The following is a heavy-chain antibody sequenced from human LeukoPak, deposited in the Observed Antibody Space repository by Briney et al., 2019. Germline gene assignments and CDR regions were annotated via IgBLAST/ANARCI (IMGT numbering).Heavy chain of an antibody. CDR1: GGSISNYY. J-gene: IGHJ4*02. CDR2: IYSTGST. CDR3: ARLRNLDY. V-gene: IGHV4-4*07. D-gene: IGHD5-12*01. Sequence: SETLSLTCTVSGGSISNYYWSWIRQPAGKGLEWIGRIYSTGSTNYNPSLKSRLTISVDTSKNQFSLKVRSVTAADTAVYYCARLRNLDYWSQGTLVTVSS.